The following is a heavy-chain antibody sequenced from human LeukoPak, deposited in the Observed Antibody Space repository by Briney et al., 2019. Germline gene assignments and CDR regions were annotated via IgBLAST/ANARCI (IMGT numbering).Heavy chain of an antibody. J-gene: IGHJ4*02. V-gene: IGHV3-23*01. Sequence: GGSLRLSCEASGFTFSIYAMSWVRQAPGKGLEWLLIMSGAGGRIEYADSVKGRFTISRDNSKNTLYLQMNSLRAEDTAVYYCAKSAAGPFYYFDYWGQGTLVTVSS. CDR3: AKSAAGPFYYFDY. CDR2: MSGAGGRI. CDR1: GFTFSIYA. D-gene: IGHD6-13*01.